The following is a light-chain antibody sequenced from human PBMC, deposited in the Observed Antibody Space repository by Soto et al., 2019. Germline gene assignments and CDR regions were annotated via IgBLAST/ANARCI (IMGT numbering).Light chain of an antibody. V-gene: IGKV1-9*01. CDR2: AAS. CDR1: QGIRDF. CDR3: QQFNVYPLT. Sequence: DIQLTQSPSFLSASVGARVTITCRASQGIRDFLAWYQQKPGQPPKLLIYAASTLQTGVPTRFSGIASGTEFTLIISNLQPADFATYYCQQFNVYPLTFGGGTKVEIK. J-gene: IGKJ4*01.